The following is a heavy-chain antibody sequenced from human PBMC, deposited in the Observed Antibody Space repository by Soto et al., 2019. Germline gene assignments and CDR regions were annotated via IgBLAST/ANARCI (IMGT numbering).Heavy chain of an antibody. V-gene: IGHV3-9*01. D-gene: IGHD3-3*01. J-gene: IGHJ4*02. CDR2: ISWNSGII. CDR1: GFTFDDYA. CDR3: AKEGHVLRFLEWLSNGVTYFEY. Sequence: SLRLSCAASGFTFDDYAMHWVRQAPGKGLEWVSGISWNSGIIGYADSVKGRFTISRDNAKNSLYLQMNSLRAEDTALYYCAKEGHVLRFLEWLSNGVTYFEYWGKGNMVSVSA.